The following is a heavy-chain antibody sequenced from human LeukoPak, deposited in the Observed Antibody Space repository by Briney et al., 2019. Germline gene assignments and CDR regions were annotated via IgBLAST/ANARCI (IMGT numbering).Heavy chain of an antibody. D-gene: IGHD3-3*01. V-gene: IGHV4-39*01. CDR2: IYYSGST. J-gene: IGHJ4*02. Sequence: TLSLTCTVSGGSISSSSYYWGWIRQPPGKGLEWIGSIYYSGSTYYNPSLKSRVTISVDTSKNQFSLKLSSVTAADTAVYYCASLPDSTNRRFSAPLDYWGQGTLVTVSS. CDR1: GGSISSSSYY. CDR3: ASLPDSTNRRFSAPLDY.